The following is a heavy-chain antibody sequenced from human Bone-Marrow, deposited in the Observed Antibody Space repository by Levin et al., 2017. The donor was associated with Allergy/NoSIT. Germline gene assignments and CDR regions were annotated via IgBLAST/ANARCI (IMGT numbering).Heavy chain of an antibody. Sequence: PGESLKISCAASGFTFSSYGMHWVRQAPGKGLEWVAVIWYDGSNKYYADSVKGRFTISRDNSKNTLYLQMNSLRAEDTAVYYCASCGDGQWPDYWGQGTLVTVSS. D-gene: IGHD2-21*02. J-gene: IGHJ4*02. V-gene: IGHV3-33*01. CDR1: GFTFSSYG. CDR2: IWYDGSNK. CDR3: ASCGDGQWPDY.